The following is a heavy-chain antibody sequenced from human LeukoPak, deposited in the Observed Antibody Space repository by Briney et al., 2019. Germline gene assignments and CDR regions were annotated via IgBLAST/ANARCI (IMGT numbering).Heavy chain of an antibody. J-gene: IGHJ6*03. Sequence: ASVKVSCKASGYTFTSYGISWVRQAPGQGLEWMGWISAYNGNTNYAQKLQGRVTMTTDTSTSTAYMELRSLRSDDTAVYYCARDPVYGDYSLSALGGPNMDVWGKGTTVTISS. CDR3: ARDPVYGDYSLSALGGPNMDV. CDR2: ISAYNGNT. CDR1: GYTFTSYG. D-gene: IGHD4-17*01. V-gene: IGHV1-18*01.